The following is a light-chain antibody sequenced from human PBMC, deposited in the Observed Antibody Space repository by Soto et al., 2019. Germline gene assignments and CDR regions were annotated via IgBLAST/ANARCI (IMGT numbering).Light chain of an antibody. CDR3: GTWDSSLSAWV. CDR2: ENN. V-gene: IGLV1-51*02. J-gene: IGLJ3*02. CDR1: SSYIGNNY. Sequence: QSVLTQPPSVSAAPGQQVTISCSGSSSYIGNNYVSWYQQPPGTAPKLLIYENNKRPSGIPDRFSGSTSGTSATLGITGLQTGDEADYYCGTWDSSLSAWVFGGGTKLTVL.